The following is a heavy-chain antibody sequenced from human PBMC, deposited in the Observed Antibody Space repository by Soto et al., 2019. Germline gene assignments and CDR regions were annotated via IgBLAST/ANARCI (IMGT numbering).Heavy chain of an antibody. D-gene: IGHD5-12*01. CDR1: GYTFNTYY. CDR3: ASPNSGYVFTPPETYGMDV. J-gene: IGHJ6*04. Sequence: ASVKVSCKPSGYTFNTYYLHWVRQAPGQALEWMGVIHPSGGGTTYAQKFLGRGTVTRDTSTGTVFMELSSLRSDDTAVYYCASPNSGYVFTPPETYGMDVWGKGTTVTVSS. V-gene: IGHV1-46*02. CDR2: IHPSGGGT.